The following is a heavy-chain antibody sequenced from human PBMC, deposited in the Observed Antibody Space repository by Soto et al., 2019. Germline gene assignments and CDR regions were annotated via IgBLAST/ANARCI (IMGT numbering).Heavy chain of an antibody. D-gene: IGHD3-22*01. V-gene: IGHV1-69*01. J-gene: IGHJ4*02. CDR3: AREGSQRYYYDSTYYFDY. CDR2: IIPIFGTA. Sequence: SVKVSFKASGGTFSSYSISWVRQAPGQRLEWMGGIIPIFGTANYAQKFQGRVTITADESTSTAYMELSSLRSEDTAVYYCAREGSQRYYYDSTYYFDYWGQGTLVTVSS. CDR1: GGTFSSYS.